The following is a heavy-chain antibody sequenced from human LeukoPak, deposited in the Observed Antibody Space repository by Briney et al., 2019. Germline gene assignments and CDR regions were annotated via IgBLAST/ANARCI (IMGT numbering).Heavy chain of an antibody. J-gene: IGHJ4*02. CDR1: GFTFSDYT. CDR2: ISDRSTYI. CDR3: ASWTLVRRRTRGEGY. D-gene: IGHD3-10*01. V-gene: IGHV3-21*01. Sequence: GGSLRLSCAASGFTFSDYTMYWVRQAPGKGLEWVSSISDRSTYIDYADSVKGRFTISRDNAKNSLYLQMNSLRVEDTAVYFCASWTLVRRRTRGEGYWGQGTLVTVSS.